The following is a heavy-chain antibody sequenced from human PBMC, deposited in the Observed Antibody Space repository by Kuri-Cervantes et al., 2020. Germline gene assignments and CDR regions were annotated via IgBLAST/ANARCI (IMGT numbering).Heavy chain of an antibody. V-gene: IGHV3-48*03. CDR1: GFTFSSYE. J-gene: IGHJ4*02. Sequence: GGSLRLSCAASGFTFSSYEMNWVRQAPGKGLEWVSYISSSGSTIYYADSVKGRFTISRDNAKNSLYLQMNSLRAEDTALYYCAKGSGFWSGPFDYWGQGTLVTVSS. D-gene: IGHD3-3*01. CDR3: AKGSGFWSGPFDY. CDR2: ISSSGSTI.